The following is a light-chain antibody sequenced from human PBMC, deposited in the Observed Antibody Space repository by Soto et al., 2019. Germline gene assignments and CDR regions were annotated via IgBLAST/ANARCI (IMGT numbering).Light chain of an antibody. J-gene: IGKJ1*01. Sequence: EIVLTQSPGTLSLSPGERATLSCRASQSVSSSYLAWYQQKPGQAPRLLSYGASSRATGIPDRFSGSGSGTDFTLTISRLETEDFAVYYCQQYGSSPSTFGQGTKVEIK. V-gene: IGKV3-20*01. CDR3: QQYGSSPST. CDR2: GAS. CDR1: QSVSSSY.